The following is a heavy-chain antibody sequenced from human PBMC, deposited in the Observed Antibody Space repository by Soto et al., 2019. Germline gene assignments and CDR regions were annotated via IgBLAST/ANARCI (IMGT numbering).Heavy chain of an antibody. J-gene: IGHJ3*02. V-gene: IGHV4-30-2*01. CDR2: IYHSEST. D-gene: IGHD5-18*01. CDR1: GGSINNGGYS. Sequence: QLQLQESGSGLVKPSQTLSLTCAVSGGSINNGGYSWSWIRQPPGKGLEWIGYIYHSESTYYNPSLKSRVTISLDKSNNHFSLKLTSVTAADTAVYYLARSHVETFMLVGALDAFDNWGQGTMVTVSS. CDR3: ARSHVETFMLVGALDAFDN.